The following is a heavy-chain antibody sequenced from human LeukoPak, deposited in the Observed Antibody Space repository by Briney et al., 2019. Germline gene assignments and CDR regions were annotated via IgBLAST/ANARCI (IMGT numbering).Heavy chain of an antibody. CDR2: INHSGST. V-gene: IGHV4-34*01. Sequence: PSETLSLTCAVYGGSFSGYYWSWIRQPPGKGLEWIGEINHSGSTNYNPSLKSLVTISVDTSKNQFSLKLSSVTAADTAVYYCARGVVAATLSAFDIWGQGTMVTVSS. CDR3: ARGVVAATLSAFDI. CDR1: GGSFSGYY. D-gene: IGHD2-15*01. J-gene: IGHJ3*02.